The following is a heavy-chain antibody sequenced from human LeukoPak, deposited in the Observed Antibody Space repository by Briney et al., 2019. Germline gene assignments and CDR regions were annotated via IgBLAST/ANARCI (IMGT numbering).Heavy chain of an antibody. CDR2: IYYSGST. CDR1: GGSISSYY. CDR3: ARHATSYDFWSGYYPSYYYYGMDV. J-gene: IGHJ6*02. V-gene: IGHV4-59*08. D-gene: IGHD3-3*01. Sequence: PSETLSLTCTVSGGSISSYYWSWIRQPPGKGLEWIGYIYYSGSTNYNPSLKSRFTISIDTSKNQFSLKLSSVTAADTAVYYCARHATSYDFWSGYYPSYYYYGMDVWGQGTTVTVSS.